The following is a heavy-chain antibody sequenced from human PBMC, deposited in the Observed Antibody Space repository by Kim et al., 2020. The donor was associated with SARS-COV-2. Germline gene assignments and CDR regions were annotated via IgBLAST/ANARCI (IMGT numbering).Heavy chain of an antibody. V-gene: IGHV4-59*13. J-gene: IGHJ2*01. CDR2: IYYSGST. CDR1: GGSISSYY. CDR3: ARDTNYYDSSGYYYGAYWYFDL. Sequence: SETLSLTCTVSGGSISSYYWSWIRQPPGKGLEWIGYIYYSGSTNYNPSLKSRVTISVDTSKNQFSLKLSSVTAVDTAVYYCARDTNYYDSSGYYYGAYWYFDLWGRGTLVTVSS. D-gene: IGHD3-22*01.